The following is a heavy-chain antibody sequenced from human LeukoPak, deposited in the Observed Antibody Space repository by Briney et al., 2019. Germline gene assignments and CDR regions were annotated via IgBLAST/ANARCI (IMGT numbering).Heavy chain of an antibody. Sequence: GASVKVSCKASGYTFTSYGISWVRQAPGQGLEWMGWISAYNGNTNYAQKLQGRVTMTTDTSTSTAYMELRSLRSDDTAVYYCARVSRAYYDSSGHSRYWGQGTLVTVSS. J-gene: IGHJ4*02. CDR3: ARVSRAYYDSSGHSRY. V-gene: IGHV1-18*01. CDR1: GYTFTSYG. D-gene: IGHD3-22*01. CDR2: ISAYNGNT.